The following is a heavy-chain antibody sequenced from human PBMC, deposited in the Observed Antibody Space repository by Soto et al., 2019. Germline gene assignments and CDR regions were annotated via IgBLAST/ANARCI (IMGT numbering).Heavy chain of an antibody. V-gene: IGHV1-69*13. CDR3: ARGEIAAAGGYYYGMDV. Sequence: ASVKVSCKASGGTFSSYAISWVRQAPGQGLEWMGGIIPIFGTANYAQKFQGRVTITADESTSTAYMELSSLRSEDTAVYYCARGEIAAAGGYYYGMDVWGQGTTVTVSS. D-gene: IGHD6-13*01. CDR1: GGTFSSYA. J-gene: IGHJ6*02. CDR2: IIPIFGTA.